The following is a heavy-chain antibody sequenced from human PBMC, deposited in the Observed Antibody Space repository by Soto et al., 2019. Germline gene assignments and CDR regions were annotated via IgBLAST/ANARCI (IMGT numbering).Heavy chain of an antibody. V-gene: IGHV3-30-3*01. CDR1: GFTFSSYA. D-gene: IGHD4-17*01. Sequence: GGSLRLSCAASGFTFSSYAMHWVRQAPGKGLEWVAVISYDGSNKYYADSVKGRFTISRDNSKNTLYLQMNSLRAEDTAVYYCARGGDYMTTDYWGQGTLVTVSS. CDR2: ISYDGSNK. J-gene: IGHJ4*02. CDR3: ARGGDYMTTDY.